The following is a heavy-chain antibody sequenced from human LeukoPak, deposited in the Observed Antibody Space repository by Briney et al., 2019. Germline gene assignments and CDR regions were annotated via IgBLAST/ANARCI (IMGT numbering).Heavy chain of an antibody. V-gene: IGHV1-18*04. CDR2: ISAYNGNT. CDR3: ARDRWGFWSGYYIVDY. J-gene: IGHJ4*02. D-gene: IGHD3-3*01. CDR1: GYTFTGFY. Sequence: GASVKVSCKASGYTFTGFYMHWVRQAPGQGLEWMGWISAYNGNTNYAQKLQGRVTMTTDTSTSTAYMELRSLRSDDTAVYYCARDRWGFWSGYYIVDYWGQGTLVTVSS.